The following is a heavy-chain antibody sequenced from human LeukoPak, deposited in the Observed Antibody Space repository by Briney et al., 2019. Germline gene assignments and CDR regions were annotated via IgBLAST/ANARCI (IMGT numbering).Heavy chain of an antibody. D-gene: IGHD2-2*01. CDR2: IYHSGST. V-gene: IGHV4-38-2*02. J-gene: IGHJ4*02. Sequence: SETLSLTCTVSGYSISSGYYWGWIRQPPGKGLEWIGSIYHSGSTYYNPSLKSRVTISVDTSKNQFSLKLSSVTAADTAVYYCARDGGPGSSVIYWGQGTLVTVSS. CDR1: GYSISSGYY. CDR3: ARDGGPGSSVIY.